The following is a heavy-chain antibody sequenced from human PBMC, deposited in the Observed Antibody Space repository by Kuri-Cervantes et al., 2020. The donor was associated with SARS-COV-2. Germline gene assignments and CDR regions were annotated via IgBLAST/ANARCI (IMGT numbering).Heavy chain of an antibody. V-gene: IGHV3-23*01. J-gene: IGHJ4*02. Sequence: GGSLRLSCAASGFTFSSYAMNWVRQAPGKGLEWVSSINNIGNTTYYADSVEGRFTISRDNSRNTLYLQMNSLRAEDTAVYYCARRHTEYNIGLYYFEYWGRGTLVTVSS. CDR3: ARRHTEYNIGLYYFEY. D-gene: IGHD2/OR15-2a*01. CDR1: GFTFSSYA. CDR2: INNIGNTT.